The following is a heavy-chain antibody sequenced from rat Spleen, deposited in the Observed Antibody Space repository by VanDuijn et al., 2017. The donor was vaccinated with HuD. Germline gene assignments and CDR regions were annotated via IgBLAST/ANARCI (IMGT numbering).Heavy chain of an antibody. CDR3: ARHNSGYGVMDA. D-gene: IGHD4-3*01. J-gene: IGHJ4*01. Sequence: QVQLQQSGAELAKPGSSVKISCKASGYTFTNYFINWIKQTTGQGLDYIGNINTGSGGTNYNEKFKGKATLTVDKSSSTAFMQLSSLTPEDTAVYYCARHNSGYGVMDAWGQGASVTVSS. CDR1: GYTFTNYF. CDR2: INTGSGGT. V-gene: IGHV1-43*01.